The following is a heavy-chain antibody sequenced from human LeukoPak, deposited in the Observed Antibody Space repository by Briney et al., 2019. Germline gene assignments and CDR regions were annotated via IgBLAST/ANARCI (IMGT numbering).Heavy chain of an antibody. V-gene: IGHV4-39*01. D-gene: IGHD6-13*01. CDR3: ARLRVQQLASSYYMDV. Sequence: SETLSLTCSVSGDSFSSSSYYWGWIRQPPGKGLEWIGSINYSGTTYYNPSLKSRVTISVDTSLNQFSLILTSVTAADTGVYYCARLRVQQLASSYYMDVWGKGTTVTVSS. CDR2: INYSGTT. CDR1: GDSFSSSSYY. J-gene: IGHJ6*03.